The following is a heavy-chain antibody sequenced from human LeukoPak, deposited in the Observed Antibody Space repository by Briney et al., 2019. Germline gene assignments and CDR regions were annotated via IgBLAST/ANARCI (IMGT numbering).Heavy chain of an antibody. CDR3: AKDLVSSGWSSSLFDP. CDR2: ISGSGGST. J-gene: IGHJ5*02. D-gene: IGHD6-19*01. Sequence: PGGSLRLSCAASGFTFSSYAMSWVRQAPGKGLEWVSAISGSGGSTYYADPVKGRFTISRDNSKNTLYLQMNSLRAEDTAVYYCAKDLVSSGWSSSLFDPWGQGTLVTVSS. CDR1: GFTFSSYA. V-gene: IGHV3-23*01.